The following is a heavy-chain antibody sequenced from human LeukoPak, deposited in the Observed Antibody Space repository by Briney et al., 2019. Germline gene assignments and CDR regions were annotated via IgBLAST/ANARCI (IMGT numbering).Heavy chain of an antibody. V-gene: IGHV4-59*01. Sequence: SETLSLTCTVSGGSISSYYWSWIRQPPGKGLEWIGYIYYSGSTNYNPSLKSRVTISVDTSKNQFSLKLSSVTAADTAVYYCARGQIVDRVVVIPNDAFDIWGQGTMVTVSS. CDR3: ARGQIVDRVVVIPNDAFDI. J-gene: IGHJ3*02. CDR1: GGSISSYY. CDR2: IYYSGST. D-gene: IGHD3-22*01.